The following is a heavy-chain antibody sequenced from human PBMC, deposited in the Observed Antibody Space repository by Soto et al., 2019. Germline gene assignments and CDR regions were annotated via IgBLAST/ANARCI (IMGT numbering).Heavy chain of an antibody. CDR1: GGSISSGDYY. CDR2: IYYSGST. Sequence: SETLSLTCTVSGGSISSGDYYWSWIRQPPGKGLEWIGYIYYSGSTYYNPSLKSRVTISVDTSKNQFSLKLSSVTAADTAVYYCARALTMVRGVIITNYYYYGMDVWGHGTTVTVSS. V-gene: IGHV4-30-4*01. J-gene: IGHJ6*02. CDR3: ARALTMVRGVIITNYYYYGMDV. D-gene: IGHD3-10*01.